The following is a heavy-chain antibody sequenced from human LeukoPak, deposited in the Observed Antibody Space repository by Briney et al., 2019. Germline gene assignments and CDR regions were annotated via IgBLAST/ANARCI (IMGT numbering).Heavy chain of an antibody. CDR2: MNPNSGNT. CDR3: ASGVGYYGSGSYLVY. D-gene: IGHD3-10*01. Sequence: ASVKVSCKASGYTFTSYDINWVRQATGQGLEWMGWMNPNSGNTGYAQKFQGRVTITADKSTSTAYMELSSLRSEDTAVYYCASGVGYYGSGSYLVYWGQGTLVTVSS. V-gene: IGHV1-8*01. J-gene: IGHJ4*02. CDR1: GYTFTSYD.